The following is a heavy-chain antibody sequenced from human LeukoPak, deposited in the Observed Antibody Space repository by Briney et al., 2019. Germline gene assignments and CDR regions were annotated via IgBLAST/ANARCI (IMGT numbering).Heavy chain of an antibody. J-gene: IGHJ4*02. CDR3: ATNNYYDTSGYFDL. Sequence: SQTLSLTCAISGDSVSSNSAAWNWIRQSPSRGLEWLGRTYYRSKWYNDYAVSVKSRITINPDTSKNQFSLQLNSVTPEDTAVYYCATNNYYDTSGYFDLWGQGTLVTVSS. CDR1: GDSVSSNSAA. D-gene: IGHD3-22*01. CDR2: TYYRSKWYN. V-gene: IGHV6-1*01.